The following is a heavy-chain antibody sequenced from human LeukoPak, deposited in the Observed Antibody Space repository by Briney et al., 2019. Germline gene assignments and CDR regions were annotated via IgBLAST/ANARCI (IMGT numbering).Heavy chain of an antibody. CDR2: ISGSGGST. CDR3: AKATYYYDSSGYYEY. Sequence: GGSLRLSCAASGFTFSSYAMSWVRQAPGKGLEWVSAISGSGGSTYYADSVKGRFTISRDNAKNSLYLQMNSLRAEDTAVYYCAKATYYYDSSGYYEYWGQGTLVTVSS. D-gene: IGHD3-22*01. CDR1: GFTFSSYA. V-gene: IGHV3-23*01. J-gene: IGHJ4*02.